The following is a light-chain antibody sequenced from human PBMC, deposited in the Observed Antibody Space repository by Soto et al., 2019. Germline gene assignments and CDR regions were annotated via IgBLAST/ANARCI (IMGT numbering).Light chain of an antibody. CDR3: QQYSSSLMYT. J-gene: IGKJ2*01. V-gene: IGKV3-20*01. CDR1: QSVGNNY. Sequence: EIVLTQSPGTLSLSPGERATLSCRASQSVGNNYLAWYQQKPGQAPRLLIYDASSRATGIPDRFSGSGSGTDFTLTISRLEPEDFAVYYCQQYSSSLMYTFGQGTKLEIK. CDR2: DAS.